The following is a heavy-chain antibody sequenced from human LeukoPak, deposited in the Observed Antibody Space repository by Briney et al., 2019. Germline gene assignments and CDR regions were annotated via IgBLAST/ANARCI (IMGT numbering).Heavy chain of an antibody. CDR2: ISAYNGNT. V-gene: IGHV1-18*01. CDR3: ARAGIWFGELLSFDY. Sequence: GASVKVSCKASGYTFTSYGISWVRQAPGQGLEWMGWISAYNGNTNYAQKLQGRVTMTTDTSTSTAYMELRSLRSDDTAVYYCARAGIWFGELLSFDYWGQGTLVTVSS. CDR1: GYTFTSYG. J-gene: IGHJ4*02. D-gene: IGHD3-10*01.